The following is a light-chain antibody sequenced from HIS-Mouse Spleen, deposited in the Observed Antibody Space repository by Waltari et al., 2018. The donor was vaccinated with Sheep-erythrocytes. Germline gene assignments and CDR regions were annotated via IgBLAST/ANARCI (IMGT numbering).Light chain of an antibody. CDR1: SGDGGGDNY. CDR2: EVS. Sequence: QSALTQPASVSGPRGQSITISCTGTSGDGGGDNYVSWYQQHPGKAPQLLIYEVSNRPSGVSNRFSGSKSGNTASLTISVLQAEDEADYYCSSYTSSSTQVFGGGTKLTVL. CDR3: SSYTSSSTQV. V-gene: IGLV2-14*01. J-gene: IGLJ2*01.